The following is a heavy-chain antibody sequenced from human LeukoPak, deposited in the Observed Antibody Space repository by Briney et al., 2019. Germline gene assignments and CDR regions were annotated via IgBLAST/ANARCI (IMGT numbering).Heavy chain of an antibody. J-gene: IGHJ5*02. CDR2: ISASNGKT. Sequence: ASVRVSCKASGFTFTNYGISWVRQAPGQGREWMGWISASNGKTNYAQKFQGRATMTTDTSTSTAYMELRSLRSDDTAVYYCARSPGGFPHWLDPWGLGTLVTVSS. D-gene: IGHD4-23*01. V-gene: IGHV1-18*01. CDR3: ARSPGGFPHWLDP. CDR1: GFTFTNYG.